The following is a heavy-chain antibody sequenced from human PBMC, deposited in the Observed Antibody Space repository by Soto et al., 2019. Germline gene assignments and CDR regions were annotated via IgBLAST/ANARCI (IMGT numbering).Heavy chain of an antibody. CDR1: GFTFSNYG. D-gene: IGHD2-2*01. CDR3: ARDNAPYSSTTSCPLDL. Sequence: GGCLRLSCEASGFTFSNYGIHWVRQAPGKGLEWVAVISFDGTNKRHAESVKGRFTISRDNSKNTMYLQMNSLGPEDTAMYYCARDNAPYSSTTSCPLDLSGPGTPVTVS. CDR2: ISFDGTNK. V-gene: IGHV3-30*03. J-gene: IGHJ5*02.